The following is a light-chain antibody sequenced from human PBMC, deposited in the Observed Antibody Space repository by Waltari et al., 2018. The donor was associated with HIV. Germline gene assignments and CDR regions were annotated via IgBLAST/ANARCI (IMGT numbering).Light chain of an antibody. J-gene: IGKJ4*01. Sequence: DVQMTQSPSSLSASIGDRVIISCRASQDITNLLAGFQQRPGKAPKSLIYGASTLQTGVPSSKFSGAGSGTDFTLTITDLQPEDVATYYCQQYTSFPLTFGGGTTVEI. CDR1: QDITNL. CDR3: QQYTSFPLT. V-gene: IGKV1-16*02. CDR2: GAS.